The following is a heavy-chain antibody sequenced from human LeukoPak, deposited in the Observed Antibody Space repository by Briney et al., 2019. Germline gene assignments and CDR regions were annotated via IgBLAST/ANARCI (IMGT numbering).Heavy chain of an antibody. CDR3: ARSYYESSGYPPTSFDY. J-gene: IGHJ4*02. CDR1: GFTFDDYS. Sequence: GESLKISCAASGFTFDDYSMSWVRQAPGKGLEWVSGINWNGGSTGYADSVKGRFTISRDNAKNSLYLQMNSLRAEDTALYYCARSYYESSGYPPTSFDYWGQGTLVTVSS. V-gene: IGHV3-20*04. D-gene: IGHD3-22*01. CDR2: INWNGGST.